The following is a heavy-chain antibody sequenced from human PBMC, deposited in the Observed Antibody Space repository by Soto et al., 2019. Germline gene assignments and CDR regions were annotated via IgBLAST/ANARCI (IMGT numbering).Heavy chain of an antibody. Sequence: ASVKVSCKASGYTFTCYGISWVRQAPGQGLEWMGWISAYNGNTNYAQKLQGRVTMTTDTSTSTAYMELRSLRSDDTAVYYCARDRPRIAAAGTVAAFDIWGQGTMVTVSS. J-gene: IGHJ3*02. CDR3: ARDRPRIAAAGTVAAFDI. V-gene: IGHV1-18*01. CDR2: ISAYNGNT. CDR1: GYTFTCYG. D-gene: IGHD6-13*01.